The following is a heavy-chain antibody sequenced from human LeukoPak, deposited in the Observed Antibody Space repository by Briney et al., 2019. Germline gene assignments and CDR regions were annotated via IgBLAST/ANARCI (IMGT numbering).Heavy chain of an antibody. J-gene: IGHJ6*02. V-gene: IGHV1-18*01. D-gene: IGHD2-2*01. CDR2: ISAYNGNT. CDR1: GYTFSSYG. Sequence: ASVKVSCKASGYTFSSYGISWVRQAPGQGLEWMGWISAYNGNTHYAQKLQGRVTLTTDTSTSTGYMELRSLRSDDSAVYYCARDRGVIPAARTSNYYYYGMDVWGQGTMVTVSS. CDR3: ARDRGVIPAARTSNYYYYGMDV.